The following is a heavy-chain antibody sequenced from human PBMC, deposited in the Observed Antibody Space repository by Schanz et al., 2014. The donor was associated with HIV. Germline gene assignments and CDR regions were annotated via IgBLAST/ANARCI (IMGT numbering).Heavy chain of an antibody. V-gene: IGHV3-23*01. D-gene: IGHD2-15*01. J-gene: IGHJ2*01. CDR3: ALSRPSGYGGSWYFDL. CDR1: GFTFSNYA. Sequence: EVQLLQSGGGSVQPGGSLTLTCAASGFTFSNYAMRWIRQAPGQGLEWVSGISASGGATYYADSVKGRFTISRDNSKNSVFLQMDRLRAEDTAVYYCALSRPSGYGGSWYFDLWGRGTLVAVSS. CDR2: ISASGGAT.